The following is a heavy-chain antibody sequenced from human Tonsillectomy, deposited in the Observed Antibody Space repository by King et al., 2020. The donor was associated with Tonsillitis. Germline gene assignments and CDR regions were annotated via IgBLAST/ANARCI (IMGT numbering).Heavy chain of an antibody. D-gene: IGHD5-24*01. J-gene: IGHJ4*02. Sequence: VPLVESGGGLVQPGGSLRLSCSASGFTFSSYAMHWVRQAPGKGLEYVSAISSNGGSTYYADSVKGRFTISRDNSKNTLYLQMSSLRAEDTAVYYCVKNSRDGYNYGDYWGQGTLVTVSS. V-gene: IGHV3-64D*06. CDR1: GFTFSSYA. CDR3: VKNSRDGYNYGDY. CDR2: ISSNGGST.